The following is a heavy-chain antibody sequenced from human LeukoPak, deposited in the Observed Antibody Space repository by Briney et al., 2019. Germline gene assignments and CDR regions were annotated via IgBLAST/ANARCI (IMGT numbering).Heavy chain of an antibody. CDR1: GYSISSGYY. CDR3: ARDPFGEYAFDI. J-gene: IGHJ3*02. CDR2: IYHNGST. D-gene: IGHD3-10*01. V-gene: IGHV4-38-2*02. Sequence: SETLSLTCTVSGYSISSGYYWGWIRQPPGKGLEWIGTIYHNGSTYYNPSLKSRVTISIDTSKHQFSLKLSSVTAADTAVYYCARDPFGEYAFDIWGQGTMVTVSS.